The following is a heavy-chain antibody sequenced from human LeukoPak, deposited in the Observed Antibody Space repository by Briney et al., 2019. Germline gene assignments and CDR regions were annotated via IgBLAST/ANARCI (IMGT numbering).Heavy chain of an antibody. CDR3: ARGGGHGGNYGY. V-gene: IGHV3-7*01. Sequence: PGGSLRLSCAASGFTFSSYGMHWVRQVPGKGLEWVANMRQDGSEKYYVDSVKGRFTISRDNAKNSLYLQMNSLRAEDTAVYYCARGGGHGGNYGYWGQGTLVTVSS. D-gene: IGHD4-23*01. CDR1: GFTFSSYG. J-gene: IGHJ4*02. CDR2: MRQDGSEK.